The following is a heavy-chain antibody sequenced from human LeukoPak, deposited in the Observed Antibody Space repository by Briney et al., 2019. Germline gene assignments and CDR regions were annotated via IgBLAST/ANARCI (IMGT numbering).Heavy chain of an antibody. CDR1: GFTFSSYG. CDR2: ISGSGGST. D-gene: IGHD6-13*01. J-gene: IGHJ4*02. CDR3: ARDSVRSSSYYFDY. V-gene: IGHV3-23*01. Sequence: GGSLRLSCAASGFTFSSYGMSWVRQAPGKGLEWVSAISGSGGSTYYADSVKGRFTISRDNAKNSLYLQMNSLRAEDTAVYYCARDSVRSSSYYFDYWGQGTLVTVSS.